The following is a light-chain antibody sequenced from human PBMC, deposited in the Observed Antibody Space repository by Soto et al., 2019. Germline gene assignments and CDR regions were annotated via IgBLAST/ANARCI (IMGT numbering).Light chain of an antibody. CDR2: GAS. Sequence: EIVLTQSPGTLSLSPGERATLSCRASQSVSSSYLAWYQQKPGQAPRLLIYGASSRATGIPDRFSGSGSGTDFTLTISRLEPEEFAVEYCQQYGSSPPTCGQGTKVEIK. J-gene: IGKJ1*01. V-gene: IGKV3-20*01. CDR3: QQYGSSPPT. CDR1: QSVSSSY.